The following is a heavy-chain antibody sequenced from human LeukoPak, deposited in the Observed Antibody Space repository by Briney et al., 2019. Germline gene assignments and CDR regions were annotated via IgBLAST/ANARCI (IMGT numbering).Heavy chain of an antibody. Sequence: PSETLSLTCTVSGGSISSYYWSWIRQPAGKGLEWIGRIYSSGSTNYNSSLKSRVIMSVDTSKNQFSLKLTSVTAADTAVYYCARDNYYGSGSYGYWGQGTLVTVSS. CDR1: GGSISSYY. CDR3: ARDNYYGSGSYGY. J-gene: IGHJ4*02. CDR2: IYSSGST. V-gene: IGHV4-4*07. D-gene: IGHD3-10*01.